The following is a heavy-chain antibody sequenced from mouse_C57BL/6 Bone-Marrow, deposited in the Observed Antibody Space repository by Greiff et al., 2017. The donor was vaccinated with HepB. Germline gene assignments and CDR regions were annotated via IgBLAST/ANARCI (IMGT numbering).Heavy chain of an antibody. CDR1: GFTFSDYY. J-gene: IGHJ3*01. CDR3: ARDLDWFAY. CDR2: ISNGGGST. V-gene: IGHV5-12*01. Sequence: EVQLVESGGGLVQPGGSLKLSCAASGFTFSDYYMYWVRQTPEKRLEWVAYISNGGGSTYYPDTVKGRFTISRDNAKNTLYLQMSRLKSEDTAMYYCARDLDWFAYWGQGTLVTVSA.